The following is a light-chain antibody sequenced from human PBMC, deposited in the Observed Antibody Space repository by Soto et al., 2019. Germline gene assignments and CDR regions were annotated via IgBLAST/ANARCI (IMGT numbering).Light chain of an antibody. CDR1: QGLVNW. CDR2: AAS. CDR3: QQTSSFPLT. J-gene: IGKJ4*01. V-gene: IGKV1-12*01. Sequence: DIQVTQSPSSVSASVGDRVTITCRASQGLVNWLAWYQQKPGKAPKLLIYAASSFQGGVPSRFSGSGSVTDFTLTISSLQPEDFATYYCQQTSSFPLTFGGGTKVEIK.